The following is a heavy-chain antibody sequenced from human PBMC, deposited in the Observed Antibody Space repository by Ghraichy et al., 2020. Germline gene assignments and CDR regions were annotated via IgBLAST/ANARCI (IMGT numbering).Heavy chain of an antibody. CDR2: IYFSGNT. Sequence: SQTLSLTCTVSGGSVSTSGYYWSWIRQTPRGGLEWIGAIYFSGNTHYNPSLKSRVTIFVDTSKNQFSLKMTSVTTTDTALYFCSRRERAGPTAYFDPWGQGTLVTVSS. CDR3: SRRERAGPTAYFDP. J-gene: IGHJ4*02. V-gene: IGHV4-39*01. D-gene: IGHD5-18*01. CDR1: GGSVSTSGYY.